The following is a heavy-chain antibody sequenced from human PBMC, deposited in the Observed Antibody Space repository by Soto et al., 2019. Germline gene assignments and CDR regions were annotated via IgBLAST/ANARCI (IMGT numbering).Heavy chain of an antibody. D-gene: IGHD2-15*01. CDR3: AKDGCSAGSCMIDY. Sequence: GGSLRLSCAASGFTFSNYGMHWVRQAPGKGLEWVTVTSSDGSNKYYADSVKGRFTISRDNSKNTLYLQMNSLRAEDTAVYYCAKDGCSAGSCMIDYWGQGTLVTVSS. CDR1: GFTFSNYG. CDR2: TSSDGSNK. V-gene: IGHV3-30*18. J-gene: IGHJ4*02.